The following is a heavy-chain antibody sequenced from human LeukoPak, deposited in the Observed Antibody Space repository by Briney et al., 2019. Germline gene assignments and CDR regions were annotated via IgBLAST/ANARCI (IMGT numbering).Heavy chain of an antibody. V-gene: IGHV3-23*01. CDR1: GFSFSSYA. Sequence: GGSLRPSCAAPGFSFSSYAMSWVRQAPGKGLGWVSSISGSGDNTYYAESVKGRFTISRDNSKNTLFLQMNSLRAEDTAVFYCAKRSGYTTGWFFDFWGQGTLVTVSS. D-gene: IGHD6-19*01. J-gene: IGHJ4*02. CDR2: ISGSGDNT. CDR3: AKRSGYTTGWFFDF.